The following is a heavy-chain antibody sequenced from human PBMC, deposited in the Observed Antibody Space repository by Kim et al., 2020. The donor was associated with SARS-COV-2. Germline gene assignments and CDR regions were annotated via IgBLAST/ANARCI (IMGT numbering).Heavy chain of an antibody. D-gene: IGHD1-26*01. CDR3: ARVREWELLPFD. CDR2: IYYSGST. Sequence: SETLSLTCTVSGGSISSYYWSWIRQPPGKGLEWIGYIYYSGSTNYNPSLKSRVTISVDTSKNQFSLKLSSVTAADTAVYYCARVREWELLPFDWGQGTLVTVSS. V-gene: IGHV4-59*13. J-gene: IGHJ4*02. CDR1: GGSISSYY.